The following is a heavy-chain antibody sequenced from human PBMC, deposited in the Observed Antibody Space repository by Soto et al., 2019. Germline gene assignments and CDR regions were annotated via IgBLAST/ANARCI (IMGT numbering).Heavy chain of an antibody. J-gene: IGHJ6*02. V-gene: IGHV3-9*01. CDR1: GFTFDDYA. D-gene: IGHD4-17*01. Sequence: PGGSLRLSCAASGFTFDDYAMHWVRQAPGKGLEWVSGISWNSGSIGYADSVKGRFTISRDNAKNSLYLQMNSLRAEDTALYYCAADYGYYYYGMDVWGQGTTVTVSS. CDR3: AADYGYYYYGMDV. CDR2: ISWNSGSI.